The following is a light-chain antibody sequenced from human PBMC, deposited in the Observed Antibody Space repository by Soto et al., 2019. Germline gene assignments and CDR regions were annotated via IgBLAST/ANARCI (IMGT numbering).Light chain of an antibody. V-gene: IGKV1-27*01. CDR2: GAS. Sequence: EIEMTQSPSSLSASVGDRVTITCRASQGISNNLAWYQQKPGKVPELLIYGASTLQSGVPSRFSGSGSGTDFTLTISSLQPEDVATYYCQNFNSAPRTFGQGTKVEIK. CDR3: QNFNSAPRT. CDR1: QGISNN. J-gene: IGKJ1*01.